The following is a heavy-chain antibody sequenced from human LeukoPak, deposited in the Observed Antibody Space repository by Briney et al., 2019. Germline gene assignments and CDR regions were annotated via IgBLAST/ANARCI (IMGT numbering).Heavy chain of an antibody. CDR1: GFILSNHA. Sequence: GGPLTLSCAASGFILSNHAMSWVPQAPGKGLQWIAVSSGSGRTIEYEDSVKGRFTISRDNSKNTPSLQMNSLRVEDTAIYYCTKNVMVKRYIDYWGQGTVVTVSS. D-gene: IGHD5-18*01. CDR3: TKNVMVKRYIDY. V-gene: IGHV3-23*01. J-gene: IGHJ4*02. CDR2: SSGSGRTI.